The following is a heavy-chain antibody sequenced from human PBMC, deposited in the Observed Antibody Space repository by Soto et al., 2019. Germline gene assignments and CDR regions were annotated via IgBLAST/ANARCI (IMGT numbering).Heavy chain of an antibody. CDR1: GGSISSYY. CDR3: ARGNSDFWSAFDY. D-gene: IGHD3-3*01. J-gene: IGHJ4*02. CDR2: IYYSGST. V-gene: IGHV4-59*01. Sequence: SETLSLTCTVSGGSISSYYWSWIRQPPGKGLEWIGYIYYSGSTNYNPSLKSRVTISVDTSKNQFSLKLSSVTAADTAVYYCARGNSDFWSAFDYWGQGTLVTVSS.